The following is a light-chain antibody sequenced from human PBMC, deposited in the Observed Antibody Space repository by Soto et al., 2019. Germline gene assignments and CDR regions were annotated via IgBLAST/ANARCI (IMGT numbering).Light chain of an antibody. V-gene: IGLV2-8*01. Sequence: QSALTQPASVSGSPGQSITISCTGTSSDVGAYNYVSWYQQHPGKAPKLMIYEVSLRPSGVPDRFSGSKSGNTASLTVSGLQAEDEADYYCSSYAGSNNLIFGGGTKLTVL. J-gene: IGLJ2*01. CDR1: SSDVGAYNY. CDR2: EVS. CDR3: SSYAGSNNLI.